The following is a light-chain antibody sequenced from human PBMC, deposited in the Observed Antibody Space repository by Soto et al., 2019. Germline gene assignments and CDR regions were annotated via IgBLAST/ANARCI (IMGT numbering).Light chain of an antibody. CDR2: DAS. Sequence: DIQMTQSPSTLSASVGDRVTITCRASQSISGWLAWYQHKPGKAPQLLIYDASSLQSGVPARFSGSGAGTDFTHTSSSLQPDDFVTYLCHQYNCHPETFGQGTKVEIK. CDR1: QSISGW. J-gene: IGKJ1*01. V-gene: IGKV1-5*01. CDR3: HQYNCHPET.